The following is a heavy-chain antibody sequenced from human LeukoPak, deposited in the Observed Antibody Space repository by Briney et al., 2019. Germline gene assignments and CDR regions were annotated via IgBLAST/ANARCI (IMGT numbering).Heavy chain of an antibody. J-gene: IGHJ4*02. CDR1: GGSISSYY. CDR3: ATSKGIGYYAPLDY. Sequence: SETLSLTCTVSGGSISSYYWSWIRQPPGKGLEWIGYIYYSGSTNYNPSLKSRVTISVDTSKNQFSLKLSSVTAADTAVYYCATSKGIGYYAPLDYWGQGTLVTVSS. D-gene: IGHD3-22*01. CDR2: IYYSGST. V-gene: IGHV4-59*12.